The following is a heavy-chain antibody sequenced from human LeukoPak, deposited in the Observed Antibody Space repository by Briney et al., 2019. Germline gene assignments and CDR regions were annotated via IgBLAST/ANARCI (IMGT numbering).Heavy chain of an antibody. CDR3: AKDYYDSSGYFNY. CDR2: ISYDGSNK. Sequence: PWGSLRLSCAASGFTFSSYGMHWVRQAPGKGLEWVAVISYDGSNKYYADSVKGRFTISRDNSKNTLYLQMNSLRAEDTAVYYCAKDYYDSSGYFNYWGQGTPVTVSS. D-gene: IGHD3-22*01. V-gene: IGHV3-30*18. J-gene: IGHJ4*02. CDR1: GFTFSSYG.